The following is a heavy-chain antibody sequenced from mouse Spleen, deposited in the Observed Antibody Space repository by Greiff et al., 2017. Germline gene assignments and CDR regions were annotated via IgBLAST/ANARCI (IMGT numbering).Heavy chain of an antibody. CDR3: TLTTVVAPVWYFDV. Sequence: VQLQQSGAELVRPGASVKLSCTASGFNIKDYYMHWVKQRPEQGLEWIGRIDPEDGDTEYAPKFQGKATMTADTSSNTAYLQLSSLTSEDTAVYYCTLTTVVAPVWYFDVWGTGTTVTVSS. CDR2: IDPEDGDT. D-gene: IGHD1-1*01. J-gene: IGHJ1*03. V-gene: IGHV14-1*01. CDR1: GFNIKDYY.